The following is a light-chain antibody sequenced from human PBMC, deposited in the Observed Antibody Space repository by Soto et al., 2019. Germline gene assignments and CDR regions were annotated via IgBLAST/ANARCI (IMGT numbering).Light chain of an antibody. J-gene: IGLJ1*01. CDR3: CSYAGSYTSL. CDR1: SSDVGGYNY. Sequence: QSVLTQPRSVSGSPGQSVTISCTGTSSDVGGYNYVSWYQQHPGEAPKLMIYDVSKRPSGVPDRFSGSKSGNTASLTISGLQAEDEADYYCCSYAGSYTSLFGTGTKGTVL. CDR2: DVS. V-gene: IGLV2-11*01.